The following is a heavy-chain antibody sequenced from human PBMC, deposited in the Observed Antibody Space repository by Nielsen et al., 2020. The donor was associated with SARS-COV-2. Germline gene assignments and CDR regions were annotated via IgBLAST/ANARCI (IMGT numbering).Heavy chain of an antibody. D-gene: IGHD6-13*01. V-gene: IGHV3-7*05. J-gene: IGHJ4*02. CDR2: IKRDGSEK. CDR1: GFTFSSYW. CDR3: ARTPGSSSWNYFDY. Sequence: GESLKISCAASGFTFSSYWMNWVRQAPGKGPEWVANIKRDGSEKYYVDSVKGRFTISRDNAKNSLYLQLNSLRAEDTAVYYCARTPGSSSWNYFDYWGQGTLVTVSS.